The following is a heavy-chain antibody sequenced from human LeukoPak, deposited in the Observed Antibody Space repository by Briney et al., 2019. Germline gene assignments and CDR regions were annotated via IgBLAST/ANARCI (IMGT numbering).Heavy chain of an antibody. CDR3: VKGGYSSSWSLFDY. V-gene: IGHV3-64D*06. CDR2: ISNNGGSK. CDR1: GFTFTSYA. D-gene: IGHD6-13*01. Sequence: GGSLRLSCAASGFTFTSYAMSWVRQAPGKGLEYVSAISNNGGSKYYADSVKGRFTISRDNSKNTLYLQMSSLRVEDTAVYYCVKGGYSSSWSLFDYWGQGTLVTVSS. J-gene: IGHJ4*02.